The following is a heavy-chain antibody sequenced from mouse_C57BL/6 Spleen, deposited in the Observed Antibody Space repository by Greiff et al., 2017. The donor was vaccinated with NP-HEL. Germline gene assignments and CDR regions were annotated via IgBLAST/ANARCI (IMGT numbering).Heavy chain of an antibody. D-gene: IGHD1-1*01. CDR1: GYTFTSYW. J-gene: IGHJ3*01. CDR3: ASLSSPFAY. CDR2: IDPSDSYT. V-gene: IGHV1-69*01. Sequence: QVQLQQPGAELVMPGASVKLSCTASGYTFTSYWMHWVKQRPGQGLEWIGEIDPSDSYTNYNQKFKGKSTLTVDKSSSTAYMQLSSLTSEDSAVYYCASLSSPFAYWGQGTLVTVSA.